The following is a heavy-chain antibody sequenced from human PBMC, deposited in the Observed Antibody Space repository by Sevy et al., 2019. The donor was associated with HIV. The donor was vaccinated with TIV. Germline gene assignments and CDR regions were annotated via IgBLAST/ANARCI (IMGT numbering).Heavy chain of an antibody. CDR2: IWFDGSNT. J-gene: IGHJ4*02. CDR3: ARDLEFYDSGDYGPAFMPDY. Sequence: GGSLRLSCAASGFTFSSYGMHWVRQGPGKGLEWVAVIWFDGSNTYYADSVKGRFTISREIAKNTLHLQMISLRAEDTAVYYGARDLEFYDSGDYGPAFMPDYWGQGTLVTVSS. CDR1: GFTFSSYG. D-gene: IGHD4-17*01. V-gene: IGHV3-33*01.